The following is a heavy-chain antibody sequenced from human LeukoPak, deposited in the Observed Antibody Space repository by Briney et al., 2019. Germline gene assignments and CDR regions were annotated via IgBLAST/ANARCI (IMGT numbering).Heavy chain of an antibody. CDR1: GFTFSSYG. D-gene: IGHD3-3*01. Sequence: PGRSLRLSCAASGFTFSSYGMHWVRQAPGKGLEWVAVIWYDGSNKYYADSVKGRFTISRDNSKNTLYLQMNSLRAEDTAVYYCARDSITIFGVVIIVGSHDAFDIWGQGTMVTVSS. V-gene: IGHV3-33*01. CDR2: IWYDGSNK. J-gene: IGHJ3*02. CDR3: ARDSITIFGVVIIVGSHDAFDI.